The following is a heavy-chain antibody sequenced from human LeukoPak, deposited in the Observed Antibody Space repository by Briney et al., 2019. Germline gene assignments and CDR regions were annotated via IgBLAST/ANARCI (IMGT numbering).Heavy chain of an antibody. V-gene: IGHV3-9*02. CDR1: GCTSGDYA. J-gene: IGHJ4*02. CDR2: IRWDSGSI. CDR3: AKGAFGSGVFDH. Sequence: ARSLRLSCAASGCTSGDYAMRWVRQPPKELLGWVSGIRWDSGSIVYADSVKGRFTISRDNAKNSLYLQMNSLRAEDTALYYCAKGAFGSGVFDHWGQGTLVTVSS. D-gene: IGHD3-10*01.